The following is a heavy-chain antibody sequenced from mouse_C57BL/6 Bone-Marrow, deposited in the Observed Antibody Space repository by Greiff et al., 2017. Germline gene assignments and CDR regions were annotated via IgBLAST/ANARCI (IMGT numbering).Heavy chain of an antibody. J-gene: IGHJ1*03. CDR3: ARGGYPDGYFDV. CDR1: GYTFTSYW. V-gene: IGHV1-72*01. Sequence: QVQLQQPGAELVKPGASVKLSCKASGYTFTSYWMHWVKQRPGRGLEWIGRIDPNSGGTKYNKKFKSKATLTVDTPSSTAYMQLSSLTSEDSAVDYCARGGYPDGYFDVWGTGTTVTVSS. CDR2: IDPNSGGT. D-gene: IGHD2-2*01.